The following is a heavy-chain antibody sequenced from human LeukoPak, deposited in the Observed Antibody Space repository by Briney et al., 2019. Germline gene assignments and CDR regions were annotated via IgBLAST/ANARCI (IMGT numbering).Heavy chain of an antibody. CDR2: IYYSGST. Sequence: SETLSLTCTVSGGSISSYYWSWIRQPPGKGLEWIGYIYYSGSTNYNPSLKSRVTISVDTSKNQFPLKLSSVTAADTAVYYCARRYSGSYYGAFDIWGQGTMVTVSS. CDR3: ARRYSGSYYGAFDI. D-gene: IGHD1-26*01. J-gene: IGHJ3*02. CDR1: GGSISSYY. V-gene: IGHV4-59*08.